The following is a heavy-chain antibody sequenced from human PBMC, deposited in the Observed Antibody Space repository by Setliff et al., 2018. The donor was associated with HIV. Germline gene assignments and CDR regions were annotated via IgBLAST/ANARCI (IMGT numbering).Heavy chain of an antibody. CDR1: GFRFSDYA. CDR3: AKDLGSGWYGAPSDY. D-gene: IGHD6-19*01. Sequence: GGSLRLSCAASGFRFSDYAMTWVRQAPGKGLEWVSGISASGGGTYYADSVRGRFTISRDNSENTLHLQMNSLRADDTAIYYCAKDLGSGWYGAPSDYWGQGTLVTVSS. J-gene: IGHJ4*02. V-gene: IGHV3-23*01. CDR2: ISASGGGT.